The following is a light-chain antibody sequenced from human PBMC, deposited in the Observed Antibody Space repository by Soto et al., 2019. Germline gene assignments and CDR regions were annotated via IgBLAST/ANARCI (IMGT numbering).Light chain of an antibody. Sequence: QSALTQPASVSGSPGQSITISCTGTSSDVGGYNYVSWYQQHPGKAPKLMIYDVSNRPSGVSNRFSGSKSGNTASLTISGLQAEDEADYYCSSYTSGSAYVVFGGGTMLTVL. CDR3: SSYTSGSAYVV. CDR1: SSDVGGYNY. V-gene: IGLV2-14*01. J-gene: IGLJ2*01. CDR2: DVS.